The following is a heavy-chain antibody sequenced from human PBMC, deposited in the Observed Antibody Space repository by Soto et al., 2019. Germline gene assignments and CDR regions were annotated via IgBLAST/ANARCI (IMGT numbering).Heavy chain of an antibody. V-gene: IGHV3-15*01. J-gene: IGHJ5*02. CDR1: GFTFSKAW. CDR2: IKSKTDGETT. Sequence: GGSLRLSCAASGFTFSKAWMSWVRQAPGKGLEWVGRIKSKTDGETTDYAAPVKGRFTISRDDSKNTLYLQMNSLKTEDTAVYYCITLMTTVTFQGAWGQGTLVTVSS. D-gene: IGHD4-17*01. CDR3: ITLMTTVTFQGA.